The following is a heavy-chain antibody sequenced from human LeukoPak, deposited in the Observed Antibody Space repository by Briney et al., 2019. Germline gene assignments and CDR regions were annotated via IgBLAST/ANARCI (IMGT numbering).Heavy chain of an antibody. Sequence: GGSLRLSCSASGFTFSSYAMHCVRQAPGKGLEYVSAISGNGGSTYYADSVKGRFTISRDNSKNTLYLQMSSLRAEDTAVYYCVKDTYGSGSYYNPGGYFDYWGQGTLVTVSS. V-gene: IGHV3-64D*06. CDR1: GFTFSSYA. CDR3: VKDTYGSGSYYNPGGYFDY. CDR2: ISGNGGST. J-gene: IGHJ4*02. D-gene: IGHD3-10*01.